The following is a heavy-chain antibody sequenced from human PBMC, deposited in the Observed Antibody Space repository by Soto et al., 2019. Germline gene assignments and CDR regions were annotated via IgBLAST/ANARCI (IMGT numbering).Heavy chain of an antibody. CDR2: INAGNGNT. CDR3: AREGFVLLWFGELPGGMDV. J-gene: IGHJ6*02. Sequence: GASVKVSCKASGYTFTSYAMHWVRQAPGQRLEWMGWINAGNGNTKYSQKFQGRVTITRDTSASTAYMELSSLRSEDTAVYYCAREGFVLLWFGELPGGMDVWGQGTTVTVSS. D-gene: IGHD3-10*01. V-gene: IGHV1-3*01. CDR1: GYTFTSYA.